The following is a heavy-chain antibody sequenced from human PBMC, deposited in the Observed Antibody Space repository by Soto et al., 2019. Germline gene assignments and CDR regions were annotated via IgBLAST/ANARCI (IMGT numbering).Heavy chain of an antibody. D-gene: IGHD6-19*01. V-gene: IGHV1-69*13. J-gene: IGHJ2*01. CDR2: IIPIFGTA. CDR3: ARVGWDYWYFDL. Sequence: SVKVSCKASGGTFSSYAISWVRQAPGQGLEWMGGIIPIFGTANYAQKFQGRVTITADESTSTAYMELSSLRSEDTAVYYCARVGWDYWYFDLWGRGTLVTVSS. CDR1: GGTFSSYA.